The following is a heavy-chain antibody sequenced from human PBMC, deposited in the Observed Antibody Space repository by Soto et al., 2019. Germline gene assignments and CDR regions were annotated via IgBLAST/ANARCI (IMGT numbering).Heavy chain of an antibody. D-gene: IGHD6-19*01. Sequence: GAPVKFSCTAGGYTVTFYGISSVRQAPGQAHEWTGWISAYNGNTNYAQKLKGRFSMTTDTSPSTAYMELRSLRSDDTAVYYCAREGSSGWYSYYYYGMDVWGQGSTVTVSS. CDR2: ISAYNGNT. CDR3: AREGSSGWYSYYYYGMDV. CDR1: GYTVTFYG. V-gene: IGHV1-18*01. J-gene: IGHJ6*02.